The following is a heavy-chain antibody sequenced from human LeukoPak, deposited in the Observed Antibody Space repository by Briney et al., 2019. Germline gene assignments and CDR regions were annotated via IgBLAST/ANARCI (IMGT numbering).Heavy chain of an antibody. V-gene: IGHV3-21*01. CDR1: GFTFSSYS. Sequence: GGSLRLSCAASGFTFSSYSMNWVRPAPGKGLEWVSSISSSSSYIYYADSVKGRFTISRDNAKNSLYLQMNSLRAEDTAVYYCARGTSSGIDYWGQGTLVTVSS. CDR2: ISSSSSYI. D-gene: IGHD6-19*01. J-gene: IGHJ4*02. CDR3: ARGTSSGIDY.